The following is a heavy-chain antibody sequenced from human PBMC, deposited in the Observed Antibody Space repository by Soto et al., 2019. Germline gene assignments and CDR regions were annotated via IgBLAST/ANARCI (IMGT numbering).Heavy chain of an antibody. J-gene: IGHJ4*02. Sequence: SQTLSLTCAISGDSVSSNSAAWNWIRQSPSRGLEWLGRTYYRSKWYNDYAVSVKSRITINPDTSKNQFSLQLNSVTPEDTAVYYCARTRFIIGPLAAAEYFDYWGQGTLVIVSS. CDR2: TYYRSKWYN. CDR3: ARTRFIIGPLAAAEYFDY. CDR1: GDSVSSNSAA. D-gene: IGHD6-13*01. V-gene: IGHV6-1*01.